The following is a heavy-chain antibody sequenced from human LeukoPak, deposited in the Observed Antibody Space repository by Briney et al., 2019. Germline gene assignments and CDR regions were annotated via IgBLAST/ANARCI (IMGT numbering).Heavy chain of an antibody. V-gene: IGHV4-59*01. CDR2: IYYSGST. D-gene: IGHD5-12*01. J-gene: IGHJ4*02. CDR1: GGSISSNY. Sequence: PSETLSLTCTVSGGSISSNYWSWIRQPPGKGLEWIGYIYYSGSTDYNPSLKSRVTISVDTSKNQFSLVLSSVTAADTAVYYCARDAYSGYHYYLGFWGQGTLVTVSS. CDR3: ARDAYSGYHYYLGF.